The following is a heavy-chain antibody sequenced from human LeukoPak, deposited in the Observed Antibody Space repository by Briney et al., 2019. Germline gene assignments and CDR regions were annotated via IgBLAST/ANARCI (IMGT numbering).Heavy chain of an antibody. V-gene: IGHV3-21*01. D-gene: IGHD3-22*01. CDR2: ISSSSSYI. J-gene: IGHJ4*02. CDR1: GFTFSSYS. Sequence: GGSLRLSCAASGFTFSSYSMNWVRQAPGKGLEWASSISSSSSYIYYADSVKGRFTISRDNAKNSLYLQMNSLRAEDTAVYYCAREMNYYDSSGSRHFDYWGQGTLVTVSS. CDR3: AREMNYYDSSGSRHFDY.